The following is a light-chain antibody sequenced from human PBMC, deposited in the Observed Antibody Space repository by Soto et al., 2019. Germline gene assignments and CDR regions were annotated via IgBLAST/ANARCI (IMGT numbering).Light chain of an antibody. CDR1: QSVAGN. J-gene: IGKJ3*01. CDR2: GTS. Sequence: EIVMTQSPVTLSVSPGERATLSCRASQSVAGNLAWYQQIPGQAPRLLIFGTSTRATGIPARFSGSGTGTEFTLTITSVQSEDCAVYYCQQYNDWPLFTFGPGTQVDI. CDR3: QQYNDWPLFT. V-gene: IGKV3-15*01.